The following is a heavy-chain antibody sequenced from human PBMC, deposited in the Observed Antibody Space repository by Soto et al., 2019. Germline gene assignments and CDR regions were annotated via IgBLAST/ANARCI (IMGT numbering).Heavy chain of an antibody. Sequence: EVQLVQSGAEVKKPGESLKISCKGSGYSFTSYWIGWVRQMPGKGLEWMGIIYPGDSDTRYSPSFQGQVTISADKSISXXYLQWSSLKASDTAMYYCARPRYYYGSGSSYYFDYWGQGTLVTVSS. CDR3: ARPRYYYGSGSSYYFDY. CDR2: IYPGDSDT. D-gene: IGHD3-10*01. J-gene: IGHJ4*02. CDR1: GYSFTSYW. V-gene: IGHV5-51*03.